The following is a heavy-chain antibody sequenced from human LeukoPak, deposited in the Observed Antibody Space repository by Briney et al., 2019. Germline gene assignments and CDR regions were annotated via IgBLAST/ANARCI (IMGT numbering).Heavy chain of an antibody. CDR2: IYTSGST. CDR1: GGSFSGYY. CDR3: ASLAAMVT. Sequence: SETLSLTCAVYGGSFSGYYWSWIRQPPGKGLEWIGRIYTSGSTNYNPSLKSRVTMSVDTSKNQFFLKLSSLTAADTAVYYCASLAAMVTWGQGTLVTVSS. D-gene: IGHD5-18*01. J-gene: IGHJ5*02. V-gene: IGHV4-59*10.